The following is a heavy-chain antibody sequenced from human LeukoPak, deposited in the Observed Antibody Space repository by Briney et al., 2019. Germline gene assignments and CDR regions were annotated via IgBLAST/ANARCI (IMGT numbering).Heavy chain of an antibody. Sequence: ASVKVSCKASGYTFTSYDINWVRQATGQGLEWMGWMNPNSGNTGYAQKFQGRVTMTRNTSISTAYMELSSLRSEDTAVYYCAKEGGQHGSDRYHFDYWGQGTLVTVSS. CDR3: AKEGGQHGSDRYHFDY. CDR1: GYTFTSYD. CDR2: MNPNSGNT. D-gene: IGHD3-10*01. J-gene: IGHJ4*02. V-gene: IGHV1-8*01.